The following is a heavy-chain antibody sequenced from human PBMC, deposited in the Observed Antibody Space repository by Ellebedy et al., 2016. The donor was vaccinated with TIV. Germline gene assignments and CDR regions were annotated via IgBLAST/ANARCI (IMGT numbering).Heavy chain of an antibody. J-gene: IGHJ6*02. CDR1: GYTFTSYG. V-gene: IGHV1-18*01. CDR2: ISAYNGNT. D-gene: IGHD3-16*01. Sequence: ASVKVSXXASGYTFTSYGISWVRQAPGQGLEWMGWISAYNGNTNYAQKFQGRVTITADKSTSTAYMELSSLRSEDTAVYYCASTPGAGGGDKGYYYYGMDVWGQGTTVTVSS. CDR3: ASTPGAGGGDKGYYYYGMDV.